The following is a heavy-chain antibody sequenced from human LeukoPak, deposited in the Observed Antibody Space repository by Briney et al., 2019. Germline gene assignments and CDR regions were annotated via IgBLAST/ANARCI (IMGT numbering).Heavy chain of an antibody. CDR1: GFTFSIYT. J-gene: IGHJ4*02. CDR2: ISSSNSYI. V-gene: IGHV3-21*01. Sequence: GGSLRLSCAASGFTFSIYTMNWVRQAPGKGLEWVSSISSSNSYIYYADSVKGRFTISRDNAKNSLNLQMNSLRVEDTAVYYCARDRDWNSGFDYWGQGTLVTVSS. CDR3: ARDRDWNSGFDY. D-gene: IGHD1-7*01.